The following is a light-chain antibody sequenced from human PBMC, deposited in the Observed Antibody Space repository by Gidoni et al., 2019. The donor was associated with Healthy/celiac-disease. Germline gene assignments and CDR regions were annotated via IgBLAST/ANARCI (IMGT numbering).Light chain of an antibody. CDR2: AAS. V-gene: IGKV1-39*01. Sequence: DIQMTQSPSSLSASVGDRVTIPCRGSHSISRYFNWYQQKPGKAPKLLIYAASSLQSGVPSRFSGSGSGTDFTLTISRLQPEDFATYYCQQSYSTPEYTFGQGTKLEIK. CDR3: QQSYSTPEYT. CDR1: HSISRY. J-gene: IGKJ2*01.